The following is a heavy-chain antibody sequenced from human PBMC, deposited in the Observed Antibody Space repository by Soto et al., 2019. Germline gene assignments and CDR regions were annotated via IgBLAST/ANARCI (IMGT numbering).Heavy chain of an antibody. J-gene: IGHJ5*02. V-gene: IGHV3-33*01. CDR3: ARDNKLNLGYCISTSCRLRNWFDP. D-gene: IGHD2-2*01. Sequence: GGSLRLSCAASGFTFSSYGMHWVRQAPGKGLEWVAVIWYDGSNKYYADSVRGRFTISRDNSKNTLYLQMNSLRAEDTAVYYCARDNKLNLGYCISTSCRLRNWFDPWGQGTLVTVSS. CDR2: IWYDGSNK. CDR1: GFTFSSYG.